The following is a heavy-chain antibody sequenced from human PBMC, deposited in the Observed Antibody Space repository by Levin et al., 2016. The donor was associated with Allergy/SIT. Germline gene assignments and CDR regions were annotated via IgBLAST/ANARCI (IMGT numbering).Heavy chain of an antibody. Sequence: ASVKVSCKASGYTFTHYGMNWVRQAPGQGLEWMGWINTNTGKPTYAQGFTGRFDFSLDTSVSTAYLQISSLKAEDTAVYYCARVSDCSSTSCYEDYWGQGTLVTVSS. J-gene: IGHJ4*02. CDR1: GYTFTHYG. CDR3: ARVSDCSSTSCYEDY. D-gene: IGHD2-2*01. V-gene: IGHV7-4-1*02. CDR2: INTNTGKP.